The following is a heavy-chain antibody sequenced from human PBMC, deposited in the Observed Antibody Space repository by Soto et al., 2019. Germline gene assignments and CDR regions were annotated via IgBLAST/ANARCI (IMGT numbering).Heavy chain of an antibody. CDR3: ARVGSNLYYYDSSGYWRYFDY. V-gene: IGHV3-30-3*01. D-gene: IGHD3-22*01. J-gene: IGHJ4*02. Sequence: GGSLRLSCAASGFTFSSYAMHWVRQAPGKGLEWVAVISYDGSNKYYADSVKGRFTISRDNSKNTLYLQMNSLRAEDTAVYYCARVGSNLYYYDSSGYWRYFDYWGQGTLVTVSS. CDR1: GFTFSSYA. CDR2: ISYDGSNK.